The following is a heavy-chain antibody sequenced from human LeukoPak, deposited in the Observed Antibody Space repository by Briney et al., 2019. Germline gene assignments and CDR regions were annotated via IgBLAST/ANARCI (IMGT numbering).Heavy chain of an antibody. CDR1: GGSISSSSYY. J-gene: IGHJ6*02. CDR2: IYYSGST. D-gene: IGHD5-18*01. CDR3: ARGGYSYGPYGMDV. Sequence: SETLSLTCTVSGGSISSSSYYWGWIRQPPGKGLEWIGSIYYSGSTYNNPSLKSRVTISVDTSKNQFSLKLSSVTAADTAVYYCARGGYSYGPYGMDVWGQGTTVTVSS. V-gene: IGHV4-39*01.